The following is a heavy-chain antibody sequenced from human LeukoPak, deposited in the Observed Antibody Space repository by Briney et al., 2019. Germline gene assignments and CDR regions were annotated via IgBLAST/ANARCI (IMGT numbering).Heavy chain of an antibody. CDR3: ARWYSGSYWNAFDI. J-gene: IGHJ3*02. D-gene: IGHD1-26*01. CDR1: GGSISSSSYY. V-gene: IGHV4-39*07. Sequence: PSETLSLTCTVSGGSISSSSYYWGWIRQPPGKGLEWIGSIYHSGSTYYNPSLKSRVTISVDTSKNQFSLKLSSVTAADTAVYYCARWYSGSYWNAFDIWGQGTMVTVSS. CDR2: IYHSGST.